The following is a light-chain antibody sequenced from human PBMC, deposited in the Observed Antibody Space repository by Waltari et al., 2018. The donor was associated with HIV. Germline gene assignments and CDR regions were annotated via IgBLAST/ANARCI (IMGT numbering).Light chain of an antibody. CDR3: ATWDDILSGYL. V-gene: IGLV1-47*01. CDR1: NSKIGSNF. Sequence: QSVPTQPPSASGTPGQRVAISCSGSNSKIGSNFMYWYQPPPGTAPKLLIYKDTPRPSGVPERFSASKSGSSSSLAISGLRSEDEAEYYCATWDDILSGYLFGTGTKVTVL. J-gene: IGLJ1*01. CDR2: KDT.